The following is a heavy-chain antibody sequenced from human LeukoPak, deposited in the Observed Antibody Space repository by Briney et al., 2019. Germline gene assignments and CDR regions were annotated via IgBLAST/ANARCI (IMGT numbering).Heavy chain of an antibody. J-gene: IGHJ5*02. V-gene: IGHV4-59*11. Sequence: SETLSLTCTVSGGSTSSHYWSWIRQPPGKGLEWIGYIYYSGSTNYNPSLKSRVTISVGTSKNQFSLKLSSVTAADTAVYYCARDSLAAAGMSWFDPWGQGTLVTVSS. CDR1: GGSTSSHY. CDR3: ARDSLAAAGMSWFDP. CDR2: IYYSGST. D-gene: IGHD6-13*01.